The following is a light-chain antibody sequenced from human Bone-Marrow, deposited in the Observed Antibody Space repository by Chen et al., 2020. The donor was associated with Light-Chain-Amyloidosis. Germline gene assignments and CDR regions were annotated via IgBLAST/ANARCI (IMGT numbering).Light chain of an antibody. CDR1: DLPTKY. CDR3: QSADSSGTYEVI. J-gene: IGLJ2*01. Sequence: SYELTQPPSVSVSPGQTARITCSGDDLPTKYAYWYQQKPGQAPVLVIHRDTDRPSGISERFSCSSSGKTATLTISGVQAEDEADYHWQSADSSGTYEVIFGGGTKLTVL. V-gene: IGLV3-25*03. CDR2: RDT.